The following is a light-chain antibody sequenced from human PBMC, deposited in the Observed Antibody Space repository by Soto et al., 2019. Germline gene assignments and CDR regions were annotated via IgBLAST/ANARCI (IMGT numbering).Light chain of an antibody. V-gene: IGKV3-11*01. J-gene: IGKJ1*01. CDR3: QQYSNWPRT. CDR1: QSISTY. CDR2: GAS. Sequence: IVLTQSPSTLSLSLGDRATISCRASQSISTYLAWYQQKPGQAPKLPIYGASYLDTGVPARFSGSGSGTDFTLTISSLEPEDFAAYYCQQYSNWPRTFGQGTNVDI.